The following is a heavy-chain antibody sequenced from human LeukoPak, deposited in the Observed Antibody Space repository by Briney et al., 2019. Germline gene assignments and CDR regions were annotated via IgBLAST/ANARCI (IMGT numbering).Heavy chain of an antibody. CDR1: GYTFTSYT. CDR3: ARTMVRGVILPGY. D-gene: IGHD3-10*01. Sequence: ASVKVSCKASGYTFTSYTMNWVRQAPGQGLEWMGWINTNTGNPTYAQGFTGRFVFSLDTSVGTAYLQISSLKAEDTAVYYCARTMVRGVILPGYWGQGTLVTVSS. V-gene: IGHV7-4-1*02. CDR2: INTNTGNP. J-gene: IGHJ4*02.